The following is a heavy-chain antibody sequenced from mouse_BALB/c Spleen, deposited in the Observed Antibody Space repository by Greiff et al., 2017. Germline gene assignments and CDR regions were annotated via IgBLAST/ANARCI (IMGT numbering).Heavy chain of an antibody. CDR1: GYAFSSYW. V-gene: IGHV1-80*01. D-gene: IGHD2-4*01. J-gene: IGHJ4*01. CDR3: ARYDYDYAMDY. CDR2: IYPGDGDT. Sequence: VQLQQSGAELVRPGSSVKISCKASGYAFSSYWMNWVKQRPGQGLEWIGQIYPGDGDTNYNGKFKGKATLTADKSSSTAYMQLSSLTSEDSAVYFCARYDYDYAMDYWGQGTSVNVSS.